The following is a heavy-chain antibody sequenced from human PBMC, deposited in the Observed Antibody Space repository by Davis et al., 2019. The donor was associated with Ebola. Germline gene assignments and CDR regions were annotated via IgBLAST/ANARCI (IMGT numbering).Heavy chain of an antibody. CDR3: ASYSGWYGSYYYYYMDV. CDR2: INPSGGST. CDR1: GYTFTSYY. V-gene: IGHV1-46*01. D-gene: IGHD6-19*01. Sequence: ASVKVSCKASGYTFTSYYMHWVRQAPGQGLEWMGIINPSGGSTSYAQKFQGRVTMTRDTSTSTVYMELSSLRSEDTAVYYCASYSGWYGSYYYYYMDVWGKGTTVTVSS. J-gene: IGHJ6*03.